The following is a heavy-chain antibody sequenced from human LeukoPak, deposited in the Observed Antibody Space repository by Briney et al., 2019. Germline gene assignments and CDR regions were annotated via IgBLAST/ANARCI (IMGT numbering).Heavy chain of an antibody. CDR3: ARDMRMGSPEYFQH. CDR2: IKEDGSSQ. CDR1: GFTFSHSW. D-gene: IGHD3-10*01. V-gene: IGHV3-7*03. Sequence: GGSLRLSCVASGFTFSHSWMTWVRQAPGKGLEWVGHIKEDGSSQNYADSVKGRFTISRDNAKSSLHLQMNGLRAEDTAMYYCARDMRMGSPEYFQHWGQGTLVTVSS. J-gene: IGHJ1*01.